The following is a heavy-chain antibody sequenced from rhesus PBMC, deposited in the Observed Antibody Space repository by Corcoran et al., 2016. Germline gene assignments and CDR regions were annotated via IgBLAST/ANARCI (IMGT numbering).Heavy chain of an antibody. CDR3: ARGGGNYG. CDR1: VCSLSRSHWC. Sequence: QVQLQESGPGLVKPSETLSLTCAVSVCSLSRSHWCSWISQPPGKGLEWMGGIYSNTESTNYNPSHKNRVTISKDPSKNQFSLKLSSVTAADTAVYYCARGGGNYGWGQGVLVTVSS. V-gene: IGHV4S18*01. D-gene: IGHD1-44*01. CDR2: IYSNTEST. J-gene: IGHJ4*01.